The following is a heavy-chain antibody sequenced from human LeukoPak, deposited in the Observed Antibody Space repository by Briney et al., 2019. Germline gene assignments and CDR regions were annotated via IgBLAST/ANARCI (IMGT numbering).Heavy chain of an antibody. CDR3: GKTTTGYSSGRYPGWPVDY. J-gene: IGHJ4*02. D-gene: IGHD6-19*01. V-gene: IGHV3-23*01. Sequence: PGGSLRLSCAASGFTFSSYAMRWVRQARGKGGEGVSVISGRGGTTYYAHSVKGRFTISRDNSKNTVYLQMHSLRVEDTAVYYCGKTTTGYSSGRYPGWPVDYWGQGTLVTVSS. CDR1: GFTFSSYA. CDR2: ISGRGGTT.